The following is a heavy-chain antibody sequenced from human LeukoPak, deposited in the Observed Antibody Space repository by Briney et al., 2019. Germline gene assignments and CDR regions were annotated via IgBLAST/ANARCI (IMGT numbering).Heavy chain of an antibody. CDR2: ISAYNGNT. D-gene: IGHD6-19*01. CDR3: ARDEIIAVAAYYYYGMDV. Sequence: ASVKVSCMASGYTFTSYGISWVRQAPGQGLEWMGWISAYNGNTNYAQKLQGRVTMTTDTSTSTAYMELRSLRSDDTAVYYCARDEIIAVAAYYYYGMDVWGQGTTVAVSS. J-gene: IGHJ6*02. V-gene: IGHV1-18*01. CDR1: GYTFTSYG.